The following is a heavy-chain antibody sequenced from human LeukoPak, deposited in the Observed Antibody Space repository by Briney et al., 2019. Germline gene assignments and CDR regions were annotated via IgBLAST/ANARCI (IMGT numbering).Heavy chain of an antibody. CDR3: ARQIAVAGRRVFDY. V-gene: IGHV4-39*01. D-gene: IGHD6-19*01. CDR1: GGSISSSSYY. Sequence: PSETLSLTCTVSGGSISSSSYYWGWLRQPPGKGLEWIGSIYYSGSTYYNPSLKSRVTISVDTSKNQFSLKLSSVTAADTAVYYCARQIAVAGRRVFDYWGQGTLVTVSS. CDR2: IYYSGST. J-gene: IGHJ4*02.